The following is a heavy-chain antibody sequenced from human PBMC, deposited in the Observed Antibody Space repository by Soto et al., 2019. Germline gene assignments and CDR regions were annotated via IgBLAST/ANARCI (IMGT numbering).Heavy chain of an antibody. CDR1: GGSISSYY. J-gene: IGHJ6*02. Sequence: SETLSLTCTVSGGSISSYYWSWIRQPPGKGLEWIGYIYYSGSTNYNPSLKSRVTISVDTSKNQFSLKLSSVPAADTAVYYCARVYSYSSDYYYSYGMDVWGQGTTVTVSS. D-gene: IGHD5-18*01. V-gene: IGHV4-59*01. CDR3: ARVYSYSSDYYYSYGMDV. CDR2: IYYSGST.